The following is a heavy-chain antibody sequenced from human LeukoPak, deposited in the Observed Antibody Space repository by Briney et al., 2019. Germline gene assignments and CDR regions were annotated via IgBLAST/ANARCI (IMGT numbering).Heavy chain of an antibody. CDR2: ISDSGGNT. Sequence: PGGSLRLSCAVSGITLSNYGMSWVRQAPGKGLEWAAGISDSGGNTKYADSVKGRFTISRDNPKNTLYLQMNSLRAEDTAVYFCAKRGVVIRVILVGFHKEAYYFESWGQGALVTVSS. J-gene: IGHJ4*02. CDR3: AKRGVVIRVILVGFHKEAYYFES. CDR1: GITLSNYG. D-gene: IGHD3/OR15-3a*01. V-gene: IGHV3-23*01.